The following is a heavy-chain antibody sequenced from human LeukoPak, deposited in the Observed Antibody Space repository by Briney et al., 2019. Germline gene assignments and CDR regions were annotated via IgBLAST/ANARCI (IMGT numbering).Heavy chain of an antibody. J-gene: IGHJ4*02. CDR2: LKSKTAGGTT. CDR3: TTGNY. V-gene: IGHV3-15*01. Sequence: PGGSLRLSCAASGFSFTNAWMAWVRQAPGEGLEWVGHLKSKTAGGTTDYAAPVKARFTISGDDSKNTLYLQMNSLRTEDTAVYYCTTGNYWGQGTLVTVSS. CDR1: GFSFTNAW.